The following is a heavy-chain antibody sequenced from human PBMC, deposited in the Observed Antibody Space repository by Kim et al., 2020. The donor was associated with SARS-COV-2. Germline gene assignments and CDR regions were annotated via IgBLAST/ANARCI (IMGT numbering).Heavy chain of an antibody. CDR2: IIPILGIA. D-gene: IGHD6-19*01. V-gene: IGHV1-69*04. J-gene: IGHJ4*02. CDR1: GGTFSSYA. CDR3: ARTYSSGWYFDY. Sequence: SVKVSCKASGGTFSSYAISWVRQAPGQGLEWMGRIIPILGIANYAQKFQGRVTITADKSTSTAYMELSSLRSEDTAVYYCARTYSSGWYFDYWGQGTLVTVSS.